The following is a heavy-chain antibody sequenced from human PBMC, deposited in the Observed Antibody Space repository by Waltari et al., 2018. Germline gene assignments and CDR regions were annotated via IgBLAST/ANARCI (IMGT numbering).Heavy chain of an antibody. J-gene: IGHJ4*02. CDR3: ARDRGSGGEDFDY. V-gene: IGHV1-2*06. CDR2: INPNSGGT. CDR1: GYTLTGSY. D-gene: IGHD2-21*01. Sequence: QVQLVQSGAEVKKPGASVKVPCKASGYTLTGSYMHWVRQAPGQGLEWMGRINPNSGGTNYAQKFQGRVTMTRDTSISTAYMELSRLRSDDTAVYYCARDRGSGGEDFDYWGQGTLVTVSS.